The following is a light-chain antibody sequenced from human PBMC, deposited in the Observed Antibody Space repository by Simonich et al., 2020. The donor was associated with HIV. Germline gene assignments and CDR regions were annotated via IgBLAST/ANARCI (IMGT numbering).Light chain of an antibody. CDR2: KAS. CDR1: QSISSW. Sequence: DIQMTQSPSTLSASVGDRVTITCRASQSISSWLAWYQQKPGKAPKHLIDKASSLESGFPSRFSGSGSGTEFTLTISSLQPDDFATYYCQQYNSYPWTFGQGTKVEIK. V-gene: IGKV1-5*03. J-gene: IGKJ1*01. CDR3: QQYNSYPWT.